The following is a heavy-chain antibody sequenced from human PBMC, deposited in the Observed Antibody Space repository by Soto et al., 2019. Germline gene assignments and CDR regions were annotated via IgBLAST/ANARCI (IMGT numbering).Heavy chain of an antibody. CDR1: GFTVSSHY. CDR3: ARDRIASIFGVVIGDYFDY. V-gene: IGHV3-66*01. CDR2: IYSGGST. D-gene: IGHD3-3*01. J-gene: IGHJ4*02. Sequence: EVQLVESGGGLVQPGGSLRLSCAASGFTVSSHYMSRVRQAPGKGLEWVSVIYSGGSTYYADSVKGRFTISRDNSKNTLYLQMNSLRAEDTAVYYCARDRIASIFGVVIGDYFDYWGQGTLVTVSS.